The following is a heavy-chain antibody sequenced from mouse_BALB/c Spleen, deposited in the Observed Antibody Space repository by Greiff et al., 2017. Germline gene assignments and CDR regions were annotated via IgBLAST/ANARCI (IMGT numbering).Heavy chain of an antibody. V-gene: IGHV1-5*01. CDR2: IYPGNSGT. Sequence: VQLKESGTVLARPGASVKMSCKASGYTFTSYWMHWVKQRPGQGLEWIGAIYPGNSGTSYNQKFKGKAKLTAVTSASTAYMELSSLTTEDSAVYYCARFFYGSFVWFAYWGQGTLVTVSA. CDR1: GYTFTSYW. D-gene: IGHD2-1*01. J-gene: IGHJ3*01. CDR3: ARFFYGSFVWFAY.